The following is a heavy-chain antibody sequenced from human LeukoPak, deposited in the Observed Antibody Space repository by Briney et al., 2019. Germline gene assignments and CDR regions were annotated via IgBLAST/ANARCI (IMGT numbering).Heavy chain of an antibody. D-gene: IGHD2-21*01. V-gene: IGHV3-7*03. CDR1: GFPFSSYW. Sequence: GGSLRLSCAASGFPFSSYWMSWVRQAPGKGLEWVANIKKDGGEKYYADSVKGRFTISRDNAENSLYLQMNSLRAEDTALYYCARDRRFPDDVFDIWGRGTMVTVSS. CDR3: ARDRRFPDDVFDI. CDR2: IKKDGGEK. J-gene: IGHJ3*02.